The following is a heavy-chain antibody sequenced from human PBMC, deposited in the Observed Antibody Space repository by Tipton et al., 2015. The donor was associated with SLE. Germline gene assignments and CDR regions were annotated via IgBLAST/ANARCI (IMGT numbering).Heavy chain of an antibody. Sequence: SLRLSCAASGITFSNYSMNWVRQAPGKGLEWVSSISSSSSYIYYADSVKGRFTISRDNAKNSLYLQMNSLRDEDTAVYYCARDGVLSSSLFDYWGQGTLVTVSS. J-gene: IGHJ4*02. D-gene: IGHD6-6*01. CDR1: GITFSNYS. CDR2: ISSSSSYI. V-gene: IGHV3-21*03. CDR3: ARDGVLSSSLFDY.